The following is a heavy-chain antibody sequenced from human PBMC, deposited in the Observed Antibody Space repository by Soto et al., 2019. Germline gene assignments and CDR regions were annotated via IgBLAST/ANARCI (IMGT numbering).Heavy chain of an antibody. Sequence: GGSLRLSCAASGFTFSSYGMHWVRQAPGKGLEWVAVISYDGSNKYYADSVKGRFTISRDNSKNTLYLQMNSLRAEDTAVYYCAKDLGGSPKYYDGMDVWGQGTTVTVSS. J-gene: IGHJ6*02. V-gene: IGHV3-30*18. CDR1: GFTFSSYG. CDR3: AKDLGGSPKYYDGMDV. D-gene: IGHD1-26*01. CDR2: ISYDGSNK.